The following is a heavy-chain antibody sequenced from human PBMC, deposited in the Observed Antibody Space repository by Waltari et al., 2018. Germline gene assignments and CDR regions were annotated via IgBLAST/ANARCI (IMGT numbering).Heavy chain of an antibody. Sequence: QVQLVQSGSELKNPGASVKISCRTSGYIFTAHGIHWVRQAPTQGLQWMGWINTNTRNPTYAQDFTGRFVFSLDKSVDTAYLEISSLQSEDTAIYFCARDPKYCSGGTCKAWFDSWGQGTLVSVSS. CDR1: GYIFTAHG. CDR3: ARDPKYCSGGTCKAWFDS. D-gene: IGHD2-15*01. CDR2: INTNTRNP. J-gene: IGHJ5*01. V-gene: IGHV7-4-1*02.